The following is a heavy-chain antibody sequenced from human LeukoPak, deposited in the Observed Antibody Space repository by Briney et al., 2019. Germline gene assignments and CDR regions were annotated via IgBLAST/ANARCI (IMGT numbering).Heavy chain of an antibody. CDR3: ANSPGSYYEPPLFDY. V-gene: IGHV3-23*01. CDR2: ISGSGGST. D-gene: IGHD1-26*01. CDR1: GFTFSSYA. Sequence: GGPLRLSCAASGFTFSSYAMSWVRQAPGKGLEWVSAISGSGGSTYYADSVKGRFTISRDNSKNTLYLQMNSLRAEDTAVYYCANSPGSYYEPPLFDYWGQGTLVTVSS. J-gene: IGHJ4*02.